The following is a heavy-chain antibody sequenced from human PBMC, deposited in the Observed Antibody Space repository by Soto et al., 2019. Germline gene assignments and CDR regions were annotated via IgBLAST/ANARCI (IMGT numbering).Heavy chain of an antibody. V-gene: IGHV3-7*01. J-gene: IGHJ4*02. CDR1: GFTFNTYW. D-gene: IGHD2-2*01. Sequence: GGSLRLSCSGFTFNTYWMSWVRQAPGKGLEWVANIIEDGSQKNYVDSVRGRFTISRDNAKSSLYLQMNRLRAEDTAVYYCARGSTSFDYWGQGTLVTVSS. CDR2: IIEDGSQK. CDR3: ARGSTSFDY.